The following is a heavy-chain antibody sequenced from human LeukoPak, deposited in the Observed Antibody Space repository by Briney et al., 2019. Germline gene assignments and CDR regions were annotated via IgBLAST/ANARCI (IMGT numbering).Heavy chain of an antibody. D-gene: IGHD3-10*01. CDR3: AKGMPGSSSFDY. Sequence: PGRSLRLSCAASGFTFDDYAMHWVRQAPGKGLEWVSGTSWNSGSIGYADSVKGRFTISRDNAKNSLYLQMNSLRAEDTALYYCAKGMPGSSSFDYWGQGTLVTVSS. V-gene: IGHV3-9*01. J-gene: IGHJ4*02. CDR1: GFTFDDYA. CDR2: TSWNSGSI.